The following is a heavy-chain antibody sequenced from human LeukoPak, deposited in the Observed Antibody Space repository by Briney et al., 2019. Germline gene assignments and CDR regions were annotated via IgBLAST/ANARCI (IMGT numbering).Heavy chain of an antibody. V-gene: IGHV3-23*01. D-gene: IGHD3-10*01. Sequence: GGSLRLSCAASGFTFSSYAMGWVRQAPGKGLEWVSAISGSGGSTYYADSVKGRFTISRDNSKNTLYLQMNSLRAEDTVVYYCAKDIKFPSYYFDYWGQGTLVTVSS. CDR2: ISGSGGST. J-gene: IGHJ4*02. CDR3: AKDIKFPSYYFDY. CDR1: GFTFSSYA.